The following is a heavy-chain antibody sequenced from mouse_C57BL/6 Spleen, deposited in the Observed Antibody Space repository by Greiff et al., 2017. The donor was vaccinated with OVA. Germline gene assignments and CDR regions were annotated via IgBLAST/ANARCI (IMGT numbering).Heavy chain of an antibody. V-gene: IGHV1-82*01. CDR1: GYAFSSSW. Sequence: VKLMESGPELVKPGASAKISCKASGYAFSSSWMNWVKQRPGKGLEWIGRIYPGDGDTNYNGKFKGKATLTADKSSSTAYMQLSSLTSEDSAVYFCARLYYYGSRDWYFDVWGTGTTVTVSS. J-gene: IGHJ1*03. CDR3: ARLYYYGSRDWYFDV. CDR2: IYPGDGDT. D-gene: IGHD1-1*01.